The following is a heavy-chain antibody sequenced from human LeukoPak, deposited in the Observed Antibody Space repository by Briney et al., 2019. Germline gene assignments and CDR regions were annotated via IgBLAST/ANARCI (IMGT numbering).Heavy chain of an antibody. D-gene: IGHD3-16*01. V-gene: IGHV4-39*07. CDR1: GGSLSSSDYY. CDR2: ISYSGST. Sequence: SETLSLTCTVSGGSLSSSDYYWGWIRQPPGKGLEWIGSISYSGSTYNNPSLKSRVTISVDTSKNQFSLKLSSVTAADTAVYYCVGGLGGYYVWGIISYSGMDVWAKGPRSPSP. CDR3: VGGLGGYYVWGIISYSGMDV. J-gene: IGHJ6*02.